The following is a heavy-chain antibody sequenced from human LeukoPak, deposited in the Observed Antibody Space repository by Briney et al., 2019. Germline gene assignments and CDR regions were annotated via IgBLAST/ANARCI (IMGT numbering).Heavy chain of an antibody. CDR1: GYIVGSNY. CDR3: ARLPSGDV. CDR2: IYSDGST. Sequence: GGSLRLSCAASGYIVGSNYITWVRQAPGKGLEWVSIIYSDGSTYYADSVKGRFTISRDNSKNTVYLQINSLRTEDTAVYYCARLPSGDVWGRGTTVTVSS. V-gene: IGHV3-66*04. J-gene: IGHJ6*02.